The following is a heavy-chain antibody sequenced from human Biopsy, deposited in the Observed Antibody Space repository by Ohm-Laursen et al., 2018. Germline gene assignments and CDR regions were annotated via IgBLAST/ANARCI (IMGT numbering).Heavy chain of an antibody. CDR1: GGTFSNYA. D-gene: IGHD3-3*01. CDR3: ATPFQYYDSWGGYPPFDH. J-gene: IGHJ4*02. Sequence: VKISCKASGGTFSNYAIGWVRQAPGEGLEWMGGIIAVSGLVNYAPKFQGRVSITADKSTTTAYMELSNLKSEDTAVYYCATPFQYYDSWGGYPPFDHWGQGTLVTVSS. CDR2: IIAVSGLV. V-gene: IGHV1-69*10.